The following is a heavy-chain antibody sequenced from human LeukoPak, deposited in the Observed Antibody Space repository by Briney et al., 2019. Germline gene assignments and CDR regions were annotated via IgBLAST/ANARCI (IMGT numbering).Heavy chain of an antibody. CDR2: IYYSGST. V-gene: IGHV4-30-4*01. Sequence: SETLSLTCTVSGGSISSGDYYWSWIRQPPGKGLEWIGYIYYSGSTYYNPSLKSRVTISVDMSENQFSLKLSSVTAADTAVYYCARDMGTYYYGSGTRGWFDPWGQGTLVTVSS. CDR1: GGSISSGDYY. CDR3: ARDMGTYYYGSGTRGWFDP. J-gene: IGHJ5*02. D-gene: IGHD3-10*01.